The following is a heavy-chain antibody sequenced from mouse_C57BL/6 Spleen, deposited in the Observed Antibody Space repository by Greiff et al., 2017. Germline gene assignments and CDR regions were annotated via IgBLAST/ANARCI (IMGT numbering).Heavy chain of an antibody. J-gene: IGHJ2*01. D-gene: IGHD2-1*01. Sequence: VRLQQSGAELVRPGASVKLSCTASGFNIKDDYMHWVKQRPEQGLEWIGWIDPENGDTEYASKFQGKATITADTSSNTAYLQLSSLTSEDTAVYYCTTGYGNHYFDYWGQGTTLTVSS. CDR2: IDPENGDT. V-gene: IGHV14-4*01. CDR3: TTGYGNHYFDY. CDR1: GFNIKDDY.